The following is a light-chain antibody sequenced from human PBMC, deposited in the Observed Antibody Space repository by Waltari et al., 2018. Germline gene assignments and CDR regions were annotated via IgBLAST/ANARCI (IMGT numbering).Light chain of an antibody. Sequence: QSVLTQPPSVSASPGQKVTISCAGSSSNIGNNYVSWSQQLPGTAPKLLIYENSKRPSGIPDRFSGSKSGTSATLGITGLQTGDEADYYCGTWDSSLGTFWVFGGGTKLTVL. CDR1: SSNIGNNY. CDR2: ENS. CDR3: GTWDSSLGTFWV. J-gene: IGLJ3*02. V-gene: IGLV1-51*02.